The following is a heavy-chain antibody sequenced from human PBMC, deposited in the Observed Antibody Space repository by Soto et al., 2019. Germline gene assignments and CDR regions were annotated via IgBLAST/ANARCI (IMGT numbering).Heavy chain of an antibody. CDR1: GGTFSSYT. CDR3: ARPGGDDYGDANPFDY. J-gene: IGHJ4*02. CDR2: IIPILGIA. V-gene: IGHV1-69*02. D-gene: IGHD4-17*01. Sequence: QVQLVQSGAEVKKPGSSVKVSCKASGGTFSSYTISWVRQAPGQGLEWMGRIIPILGIANYAQKFQGRVTITADKSTSTAYMELSSLRSEDTAMYYCARPGGDDYGDANPFDYWGQGTLVTVSS.